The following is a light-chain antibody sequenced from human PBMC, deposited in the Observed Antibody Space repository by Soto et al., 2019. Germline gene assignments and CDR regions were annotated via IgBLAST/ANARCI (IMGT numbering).Light chain of an antibody. V-gene: IGLV1-40*01. CDR1: SSNIGAGYG. Sequence: QSVLTQPPSVSGAPGQRVTISCTGSSSNIGAGYGVHWYQQLPGTAPKLLIYGNSNRPSGVPDRFSGSKSGASASLAITGLQAEDEADLYCQSYDSSLSGSHVFAPGTKVPV. CDR2: GNS. CDR3: QSYDSSLSGSHV. J-gene: IGLJ1*01.